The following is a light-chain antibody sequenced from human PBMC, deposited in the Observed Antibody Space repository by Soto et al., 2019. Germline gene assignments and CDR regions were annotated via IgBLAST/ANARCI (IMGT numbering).Light chain of an antibody. CDR1: QSVSNSY. CDR3: QQFPTWT. V-gene: IGKV3-20*01. J-gene: IGKJ1*01. Sequence: EIVLTQSPGILSLSPGERATLSCRASQSVSNSYLAWYQQKPGQAPRLLMYAASNRATGIPDRFSGSGSGTYFTLTISRLEPEDFAVYYCQQFPTWTFGQGTKVDIK. CDR2: AAS.